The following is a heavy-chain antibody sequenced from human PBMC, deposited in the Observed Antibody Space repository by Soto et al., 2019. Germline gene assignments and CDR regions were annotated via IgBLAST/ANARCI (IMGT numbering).Heavy chain of an antibody. CDR2: IYSGGST. V-gene: IGHV3-53*04. D-gene: IGHD5-18*01. CDR3: ARDRVLYTAMASDYYYMDV. J-gene: IGHJ6*03. Sequence: RGSLRLSFAASGFTVSSKYMSWVRQAPGKGLEWVSVIYSGGSTYYADSVKGRFTISRHNSKNTLYLQMNSLRAEDTAVYYCARDRVLYTAMASDYYYMDVWGKGTTVTVSS. CDR1: GFTVSSKY.